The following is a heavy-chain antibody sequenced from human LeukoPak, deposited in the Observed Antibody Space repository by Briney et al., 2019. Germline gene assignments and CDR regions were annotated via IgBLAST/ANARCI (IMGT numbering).Heavy chain of an antibody. V-gene: IGHV3-7*01. CDR1: GFTFSSYW. CDR2: IKQDGSEK. CDR3: ARGAGNTAYYYYMDV. D-gene: IGHD5-18*01. J-gene: IGHJ6*03. Sequence: GGSLRLSCAASGFTFSSYWMSWVRQAPGKGLEWVANIKQDGSEKYYVDSVNGRFTISRDNAKNSLYPQMNSLRAEDTAVYYCARGAGNTAYYYYMDVWGKGTTVTVSS.